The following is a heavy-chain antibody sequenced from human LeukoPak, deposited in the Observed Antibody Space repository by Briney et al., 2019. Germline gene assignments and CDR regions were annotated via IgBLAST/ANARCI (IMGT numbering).Heavy chain of an antibody. D-gene: IGHD6-13*01. V-gene: IGHV3-74*01. CDR1: GFTFSSYW. Sequence: PGESLRLSCAASGFTFSSYWMHWVRQAPGKGLVWVSRINSDGSSTSYADSVKGRFTISRDNAKSTVYLQMNSLRVEDTAVYYCGRAAAGVDYWAQGTLITVSS. CDR3: GRAAAGVDY. J-gene: IGHJ4*02. CDR2: INSDGSST.